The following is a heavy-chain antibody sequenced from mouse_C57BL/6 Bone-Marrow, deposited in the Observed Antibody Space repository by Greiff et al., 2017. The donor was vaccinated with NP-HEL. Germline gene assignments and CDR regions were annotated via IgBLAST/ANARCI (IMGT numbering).Heavy chain of an antibody. CDR2: INPSTGGT. J-gene: IGHJ2*01. D-gene: IGHD1-1*01. V-gene: IGHV1-42*01. CDR3: ARFLDYYGSSYDY. CDR1: GHSFTGYY. Sequence: VQLKESGPELVKPGASVKISCKASGHSFTGYYMNWVKQSPEKSLEWIGEINPSTGGTTYNQKFKAKATLTVDKSSSTAYMQLKSLTSEDSAVYYCARFLDYYGSSYDYWGQGTTLTVSS.